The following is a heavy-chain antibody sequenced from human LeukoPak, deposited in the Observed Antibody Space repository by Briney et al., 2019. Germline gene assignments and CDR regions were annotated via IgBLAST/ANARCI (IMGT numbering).Heavy chain of an antibody. CDR2: IYYTGNT. V-gene: IGHV4-59*08. Sequence: SETLSLTCSVSGGSISSYYWSWIRQPPGKGLEWIGYIYYTGNTNYNPSLKSRVTISEDTSKNQVSLRLSSVTAADTAVYYCVRHSRVVAFDYWGQGNLVTVSS. CDR1: GGSISSYY. CDR3: VRHSRVVAFDY. J-gene: IGHJ4*02. D-gene: IGHD2-15*01.